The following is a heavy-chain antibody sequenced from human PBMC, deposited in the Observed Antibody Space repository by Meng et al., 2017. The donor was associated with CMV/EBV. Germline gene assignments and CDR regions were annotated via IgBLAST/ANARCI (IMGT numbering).Heavy chain of an antibody. V-gene: IGHV3-49*04. CDR3: TRASWWELLPYFDY. Sequence: GSLRLSCTASGFTFGDYAMSWVRQAPGKGLEWVGFIRSKAYGGTTEYAASVKGRFTISRDDSKSIAYLQMNSLKTEDTAVYYCTRASWWELLPYFDYWGQGTLVTVSS. D-gene: IGHD1-26*01. CDR2: IRSKAYGGTT. J-gene: IGHJ4*02. CDR1: GFTFGDYA.